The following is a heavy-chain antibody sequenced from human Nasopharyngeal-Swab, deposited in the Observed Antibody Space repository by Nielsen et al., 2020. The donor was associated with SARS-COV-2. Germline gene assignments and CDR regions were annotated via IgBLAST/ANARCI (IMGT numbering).Heavy chain of an antibody. J-gene: IGHJ6*04. D-gene: IGHD2-2*01. V-gene: IGHV3-30*18. CDR2: ISYDGSNK. CDR1: GFTFSSYG. CDR3: AKSIVVVPAAIDAGVPDV. Sequence: GGSLRLSCAASGFTFSSYGMHWVRQAPGKGLEWVSVISYDGSNKYYADSVKGRFTISRDNSKNTLYLQMNSLRAEDTAVYYCAKSIVVVPAAIDAGVPDVWGKGTTVTVSS.